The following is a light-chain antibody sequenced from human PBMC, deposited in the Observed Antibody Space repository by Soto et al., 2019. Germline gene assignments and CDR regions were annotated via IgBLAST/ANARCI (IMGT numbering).Light chain of an antibody. J-gene: IGKJ5*01. CDR3: QQYNNWS. CDR2: KAS. Sequence: DIQVTQSPSTLSGSVGDRVTITCRASQTISSWLAWYQQKPGKAPKLLIYKASTLKSGVPSRFSGSGSGTEFTLTISSLQSEDFAVYYCQQYNNWSFGQGTRLEIK. CDR1: QTISSW. V-gene: IGKV1-5*03.